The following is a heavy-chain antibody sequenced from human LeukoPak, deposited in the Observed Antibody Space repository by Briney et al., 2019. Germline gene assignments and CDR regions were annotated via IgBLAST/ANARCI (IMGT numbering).Heavy chain of an antibody. Sequence: GGSLRLSSAASGFTFSSYAMSWFRQVPGQELEWVSAISGSGGSTNYGDSVKGRFTISRDNSKNTLYLQMNSLGADDTAVYYCAKGNWRYFDYWGQGTLVTVSS. CDR3: AKGNWRYFDY. CDR2: ISGSGGST. J-gene: IGHJ4*02. V-gene: IGHV3-23*01. CDR1: GFTFSSYA. D-gene: IGHD1-1*01.